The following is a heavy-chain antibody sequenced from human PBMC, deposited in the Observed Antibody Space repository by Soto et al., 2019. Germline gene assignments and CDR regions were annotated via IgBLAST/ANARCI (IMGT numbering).Heavy chain of an antibody. V-gene: IGHV1-3*01. CDR3: PRGRWSDILTGYYYYDSQGMDF. D-gene: IGHD3-9*01. CDR1: YA. J-gene: IGHJ6*02. Sequence: YARGWGSKTPEKRVEGIGWINAGNGNTKYSQKFQGRVTITRDTSASTAYMELSSLRSEDTAVYYCPRGRWSDILTGYYYYDSQGMDFWCQGXTVTVS. CDR2: INAGNGNT.